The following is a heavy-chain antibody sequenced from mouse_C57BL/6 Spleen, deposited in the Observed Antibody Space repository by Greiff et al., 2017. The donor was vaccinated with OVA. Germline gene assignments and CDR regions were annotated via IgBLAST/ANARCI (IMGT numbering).Heavy chain of an antibody. CDR2: IYPGRGNT. CDR1: GYTFTDYY. CDR3: ARSEIYYAMDY. J-gene: IGHJ4*01. V-gene: IGHV1-84*01. Sequence: QVQLQQSGPELVKPGASVKISCKASGYTFTDYYINWVKPRPGQGLEWIGWIYPGRGNTKYNEKFKGKATLTVDTSSSTAYMQLSSLTCEDAAVYFCARSEIYYAMDYWGQGTSVTVSS.